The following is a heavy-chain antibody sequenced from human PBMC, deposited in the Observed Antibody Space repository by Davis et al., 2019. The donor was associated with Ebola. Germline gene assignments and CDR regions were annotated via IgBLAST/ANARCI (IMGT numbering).Heavy chain of an antibody. Sequence: GSLRLSCTVSGGSISSYYWSWIRQPPGKGLEWIGYIYYSGSTNYNPSLKSRVTISVDTSKNQFSLKLSSVTAADTAVYYCARDVSLAAAGYGMDVWGKGTTVTVSS. CDR2: IYYSGST. D-gene: IGHD6-13*01. J-gene: IGHJ6*04. CDR3: ARDVSLAAAGYGMDV. CDR1: GGSISSYY. V-gene: IGHV4-59*01.